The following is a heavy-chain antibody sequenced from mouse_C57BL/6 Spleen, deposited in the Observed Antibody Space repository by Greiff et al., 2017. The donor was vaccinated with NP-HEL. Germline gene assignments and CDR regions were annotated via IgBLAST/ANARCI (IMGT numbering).Heavy chain of an antibody. CDR2: IYPRSGNT. CDR1: GYTFTSYG. CDR3: GRFSTTVGAFDD. V-gene: IGHV1-81*01. Sequence: QVQLKQSGAELVRPGASVKLSCKASGYTFTSYGISWVKQRTGQGLEWIGEIYPRSGNTYYNEKFKGKATLTADKSSSTAYMELRSLTSEDSAVCFRGRFSTTVGAFDDWGKGTTLTVSS. J-gene: IGHJ2*01. D-gene: IGHD1-1*01.